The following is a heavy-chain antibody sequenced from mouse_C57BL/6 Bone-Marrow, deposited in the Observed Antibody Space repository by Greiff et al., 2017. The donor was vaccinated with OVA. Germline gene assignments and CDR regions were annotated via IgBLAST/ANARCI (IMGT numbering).Heavy chain of an antibody. CDR2: IHPSDSDT. CDR1: GYTFTSYW. J-gene: IGHJ3*01. Sequence: QVQLQQPGAELVKPGASVKVSCKASGYTFTSYWMHWVKQRPGQGLEWIGRIHPSDSDTNYNQTFKGKATLTVDKSSSTAYMQLSSLTSEDSAVYYCAIGDYYGRGFAYWGQGTLVTVSA. V-gene: IGHV1-74*01. CDR3: AIGDYYGRGFAY. D-gene: IGHD1-1*01.